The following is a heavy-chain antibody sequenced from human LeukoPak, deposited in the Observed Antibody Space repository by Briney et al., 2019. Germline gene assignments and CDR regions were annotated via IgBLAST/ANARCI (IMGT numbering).Heavy chain of an antibody. Sequence: HPGGSLRLSCAASGFTFSGSAMHWARQASGKGLEWVGRIRSKANSYATAYAASVKGRFTISRDDSKNTAYLQMNSLKTEDTAVYYCTTAALDFWSGLNVDYWGQGTLVTVSS. J-gene: IGHJ4*02. CDR2: IRSKANSYAT. D-gene: IGHD3-3*01. V-gene: IGHV3-73*01. CDR1: GFTFSGSA. CDR3: TTAALDFWSGLNVDY.